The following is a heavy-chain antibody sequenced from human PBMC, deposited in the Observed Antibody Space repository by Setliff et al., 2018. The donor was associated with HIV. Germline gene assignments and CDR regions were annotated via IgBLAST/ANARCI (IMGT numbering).Heavy chain of an antibody. Sequence: PSETLSLTCTVSGGSISSGGYYWSWIRQHPGKGLEWIGYIYYSGSTYYNPSLKSRVTISVDTSKNQFSLKLSSVTAADTAVYYCARGPIAMAGRAPGWDFQHWGQGTLVTVSS. J-gene: IGHJ1*01. CDR1: GGSISSGGYY. V-gene: IGHV4-31*03. CDR2: IYYSGST. D-gene: IGHD6-19*01. CDR3: ARGPIAMAGRAPGWDFQH.